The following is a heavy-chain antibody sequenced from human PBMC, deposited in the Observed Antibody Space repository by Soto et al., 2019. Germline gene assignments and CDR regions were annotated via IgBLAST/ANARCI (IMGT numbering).Heavy chain of an antibody. D-gene: IGHD2-15*01. Sequence: QVQLVQSGAEVKKPGASVKVSCKASGYTFTSYDINWVRQATGQGLEWMGWMNPNSGNTGYAQKFQGRVTMTRNTTIITAYMVLSRLRSEDTAVYYCARGGELGIVVVVAATGGDYWGQGTLVTVSS. J-gene: IGHJ4*02. CDR2: MNPNSGNT. CDR3: ARGGELGIVVVVAATGGDY. V-gene: IGHV1-8*01. CDR1: GYTFTSYD.